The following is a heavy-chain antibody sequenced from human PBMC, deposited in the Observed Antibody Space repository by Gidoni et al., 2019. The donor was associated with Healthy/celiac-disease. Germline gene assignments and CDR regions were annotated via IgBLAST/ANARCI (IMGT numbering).Heavy chain of an antibody. CDR1: GFTFSSYA. CDR2: ISGSGGST. Sequence: EVQLLESGGGLVQPGGSLRLSCAASGFTFSSYAMSWVRLAPGKGLEGVSDISGSGGSTYYADSVKGRFTISRDNSKNTLYLQMNSLRAEDTAVYYCAKDRSPGIAEGDYWGQGTLVTVSS. D-gene: IGHD3-10*01. V-gene: IGHV3-23*01. CDR3: AKDRSPGIAEGDY. J-gene: IGHJ4*02.